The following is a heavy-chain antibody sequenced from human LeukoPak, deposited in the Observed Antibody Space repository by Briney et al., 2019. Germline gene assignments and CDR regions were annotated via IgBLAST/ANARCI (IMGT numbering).Heavy chain of an antibody. CDR1: GGSISSGGYY. CDR2: IYYSGST. J-gene: IGHJ2*01. D-gene: IGHD2-2*01. Sequence: PSETLSLTCTVSGGSISSGGYYWSWIRQHPGKGLEWIGYIYYSGSTYYNPSLKSRVTISVDTSKNQFSLKLSSVTAADTAVYYCARGRLPRYCSSTSCYGGGHWYFDLWGRGTLVTVSS. V-gene: IGHV4-31*03. CDR3: ARGRLPRYCSSTSCYGGGHWYFDL.